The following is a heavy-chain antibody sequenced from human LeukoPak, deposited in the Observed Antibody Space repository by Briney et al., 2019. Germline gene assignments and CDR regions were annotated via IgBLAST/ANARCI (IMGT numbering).Heavy chain of an antibody. CDR2: ISHGGST. Sequence: SETLSLTCAVYGGSFSDYYWSWIRQPPGEGLEWIGQISHGGSTNYNPSLESRVIMSVDTSKNQFSLKLSSVTAADTAVYYCAGGMVRGVLKDYYYGMDVWGQGTTVTVSS. D-gene: IGHD3-10*01. J-gene: IGHJ6*02. CDR1: GGSFSDYY. CDR3: AGGMVRGVLKDYYYGMDV. V-gene: IGHV4-34*01.